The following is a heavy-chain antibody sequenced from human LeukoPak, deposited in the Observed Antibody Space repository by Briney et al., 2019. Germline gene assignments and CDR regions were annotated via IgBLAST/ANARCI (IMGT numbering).Heavy chain of an antibody. CDR2: IIPIFGTA. V-gene: IGHV1-69*13. CDR3: ARDSYSSVPLGFDP. Sequence: ASVKVSCKASGGTFSSYAISWVRQAPGQGLEWMGGIIPIFGTANYAQKFQGRVTITADESANTAYMELSSLRYEDTAVYYCARDSYSSVPLGFDPWGQGTLVTVSS. CDR1: GGTFSSYA. D-gene: IGHD6-19*01. J-gene: IGHJ5*02.